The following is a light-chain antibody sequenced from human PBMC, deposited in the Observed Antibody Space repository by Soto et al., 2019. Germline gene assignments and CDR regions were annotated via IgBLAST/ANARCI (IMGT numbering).Light chain of an antibody. CDR1: QSISSY. CDR3: QKSYSTPRA. CDR2: AAS. J-gene: IGKJ1*01. V-gene: IGKV1-39*01. Sequence: EIGMPRCPSSRSGWVGDGGTSAGQASQSISSYLNWYQQKPGKAPKLLIYAASSLQSGVPSRFSGSGSGTDFTPTISSLQPEDFATYYCQKSYSTPRAFSQGTKVDIK.